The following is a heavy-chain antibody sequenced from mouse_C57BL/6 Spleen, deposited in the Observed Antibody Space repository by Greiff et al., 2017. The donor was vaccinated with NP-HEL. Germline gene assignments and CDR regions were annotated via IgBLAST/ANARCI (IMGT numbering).Heavy chain of an antibody. J-gene: IGHJ2*01. CDR2: IDPSDSYT. V-gene: IGHV1-59*01. Sequence: QVQLQQPGAELVRPGTSVKLSCKASGYTFTSYWMHWVKQRPGQGLEWIGVIDPSDSYTNYTQKFKGTATLTVDTSSSTAYMQLSSLTSEDSAVYYCARADWDSSGYFDYWGQGTTLTVSS. D-gene: IGHD3-2*02. CDR3: ARADWDSSGYFDY. CDR1: GYTFTSYW.